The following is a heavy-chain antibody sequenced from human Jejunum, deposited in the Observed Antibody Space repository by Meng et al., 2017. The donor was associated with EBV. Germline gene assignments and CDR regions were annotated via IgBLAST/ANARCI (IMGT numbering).Heavy chain of an antibody. Sequence: QVNLQGPVPGLVKTSETLSLPCAVPGGSISSNNWCSWVRQPPGKGLEWIGEIYHSGIVNYNPSLKSRVTISVDKSKNQFSLRLTSVTAADTAVYYCSHYIWGSYPAGAYWGQGTLVTVSS. CDR1: GGSISSNNW. CDR3: SHYIWGSYPAGAY. CDR2: IYHSGIV. V-gene: IGHV4-4*02. D-gene: IGHD3-16*02. J-gene: IGHJ4*02.